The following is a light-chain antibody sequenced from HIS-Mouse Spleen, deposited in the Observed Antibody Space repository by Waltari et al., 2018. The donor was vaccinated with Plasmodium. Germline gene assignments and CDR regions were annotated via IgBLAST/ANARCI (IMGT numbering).Light chain of an antibody. CDR1: KLGAKY. J-gene: IGLJ2*01. V-gene: IGLV3-1*01. Sequence: SYELTQPPSVSVSPGQTASITCSGDKLGAKYACWYQQKPGQSPVLVIYQDSKRPSGIPERFSGSNYGNTATRTISGTQAMDEADYYCQAWDSSTVVFGGGTKLTVL. CDR3: QAWDSSTVV. CDR2: QDS.